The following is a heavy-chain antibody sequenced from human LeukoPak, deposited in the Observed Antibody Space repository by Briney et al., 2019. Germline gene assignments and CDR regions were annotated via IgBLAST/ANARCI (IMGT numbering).Heavy chain of an antibody. V-gene: IGHV4-30-2*01. Sequence: SQTLSLTCAVSGGSISSGGYSWSWIRQPPGKGLEWIGYIYHSGSTYYNPSLKSRVTISVDKSKNQFSLKLSSVTAADTAVYYCARNDYGDSLDYWGQGTLVTVSS. J-gene: IGHJ4*02. CDR2: IYHSGST. CDR3: ARNDYGDSLDY. D-gene: IGHD4-17*01. CDR1: GGSISSGGYS.